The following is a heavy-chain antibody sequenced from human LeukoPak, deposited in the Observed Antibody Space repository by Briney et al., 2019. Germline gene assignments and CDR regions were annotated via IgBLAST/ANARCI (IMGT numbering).Heavy chain of an antibody. V-gene: IGHV3-20*04. Sequence: GGSLRLSCAASGFTFDDYGMSWVRQAPGKGLEWVSGINWNGGSTGYADSVKGRFTISRDNAKNSLYLQMNSLRAEDTALYYCARSSKYNWNYGGGAFDIWGQGTMVTVSS. D-gene: IGHD1-7*01. CDR3: ARSSKYNWNYGGGAFDI. J-gene: IGHJ3*02. CDR2: INWNGGST. CDR1: GFTFDDYG.